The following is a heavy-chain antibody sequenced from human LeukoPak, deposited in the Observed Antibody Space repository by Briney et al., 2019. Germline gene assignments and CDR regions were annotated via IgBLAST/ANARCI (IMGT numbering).Heavy chain of an antibody. D-gene: IGHD6-19*01. CDR3: ARLTSGWYVIY. CDR1: GGSISNSGYY. CDR2: IYYTGNT. Sequence: KPSETLSLTCTVSGGSISNSGYYWGWIRQPPGKGLEWIGSIYYTGNTYYSPSLNSRVTISVDTSKNQFSLKLSSVTDADTAIYYCARLTSGWYVIYWGQGTLVTVSS. J-gene: IGHJ4*02. V-gene: IGHV4-39*01.